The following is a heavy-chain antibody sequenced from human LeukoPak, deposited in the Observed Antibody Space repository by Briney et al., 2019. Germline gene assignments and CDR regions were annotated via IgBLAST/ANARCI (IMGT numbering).Heavy chain of an antibody. Sequence: SETLSLTCTVFGGSISSSSYYWGWIRQPPGKGLEWIGSIYYSGSTYYNPSLKSRVTISVDTSKNQFSLKLSSVTAADTAVYYCARLRLVVVAASDEFDPWGQGTLVTVSS. CDR2: IYYSGST. CDR3: ARLRLVVVAASDEFDP. J-gene: IGHJ5*02. V-gene: IGHV4-39*01. CDR1: GGSISSSSYY. D-gene: IGHD2-15*01.